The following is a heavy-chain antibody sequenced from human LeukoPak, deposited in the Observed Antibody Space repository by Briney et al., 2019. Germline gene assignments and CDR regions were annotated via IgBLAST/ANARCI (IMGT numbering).Heavy chain of an antibody. CDR3: ARDRVLRYFDWTQIDY. Sequence: ASVKVSCKASGYTFTGYYMNWVRQAPGQGLEWVGWINPNSGSTNYAQRFQGRVTMTRETSISTAYMELSRLRSDDTAVYYCARDRVLRYFDWTQIDYWGQGTLVTVSS. D-gene: IGHD3-9*01. CDR2: INPNSGST. J-gene: IGHJ4*02. CDR1: GYTFTGYY. V-gene: IGHV1-2*02.